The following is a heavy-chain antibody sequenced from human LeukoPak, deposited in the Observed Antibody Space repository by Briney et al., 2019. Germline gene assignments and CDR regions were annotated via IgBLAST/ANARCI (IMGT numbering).Heavy chain of an antibody. V-gene: IGHV4-61*02. CDR1: GGSISSGSYY. CDR3: ARDGSDLGA. Sequence: SETLSLTCTVSGGSISSGSYYWSWIRQPAGKGLGWIGRIDTSGSANYNPSLKSRVPISVDTSNNQFSLKLSSVTAADPAVYYCARDGSDLGAWGQGTLVTV. J-gene: IGHJ5*02. D-gene: IGHD6-25*01. CDR2: IDTSGSA.